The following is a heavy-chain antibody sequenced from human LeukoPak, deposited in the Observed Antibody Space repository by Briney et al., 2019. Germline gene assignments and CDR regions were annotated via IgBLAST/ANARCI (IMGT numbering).Heavy chain of an antibody. CDR1: GFTFSNAW. V-gene: IGHV3-15*01. CDR2: IKSETDGGTT. D-gene: IGHD3-22*01. CDR3: TTDYYDADEGY. Sequence: GGSLRLSCAASGFTFSNAWMSWVRQAPGKGLEWVGRIKSETDGGTTDYAAPVKGRFTISRDDSKNTLYLQMNSLKTEDTAVYYCTTDYYDADEGYWGQGTLVTVSS. J-gene: IGHJ4*02.